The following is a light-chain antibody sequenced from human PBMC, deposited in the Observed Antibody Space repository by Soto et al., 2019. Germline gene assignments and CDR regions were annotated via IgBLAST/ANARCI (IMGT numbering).Light chain of an antibody. CDR3: QQYHNLPLT. J-gene: IGKJ4*01. Sequence: DIQVTQSPSSLSASVGDRFTVTCRASQDIKNYLNWYQQKPGKAPKLLIYDASILETGVPSRFSGSGSGTDFTFTISSLQPEDIATFFCQQYHNLPLTFGGGTKVDIK. CDR2: DAS. CDR1: QDIKNY. V-gene: IGKV1-33*01.